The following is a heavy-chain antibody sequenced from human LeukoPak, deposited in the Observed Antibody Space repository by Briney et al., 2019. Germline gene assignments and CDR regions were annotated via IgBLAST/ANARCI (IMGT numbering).Heavy chain of an antibody. D-gene: IGHD1-26*01. V-gene: IGHV4-59*01. CDR2: IYYSGST. CDR1: GASISSFY. J-gene: IGHJ6*02. Sequence: PSETLSLTCTVSGASISSFYWSWIRQPPGKGLEWIGNIYYSGSTNYNPSLRSRVTMSVDTSKNQFSLKLSSVTAADTAVYYCARDRLRVGATFYYNGMDVWGQGTTVTVSS. CDR3: ARDRLRVGATFYYNGMDV.